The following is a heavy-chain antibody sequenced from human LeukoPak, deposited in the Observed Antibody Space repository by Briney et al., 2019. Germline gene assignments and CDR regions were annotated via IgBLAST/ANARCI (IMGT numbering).Heavy chain of an antibody. Sequence: ASVTVSCKASGYTFTGYYMHWVRQAPGQGLEWMGWINPNSGGTNYAQKFQGRVTMTRDTSISTAYMELSRLRSDDTAVYYCASGVVVPAAIPGWFDPWGQGTLVTVSS. CDR2: INPNSGGT. CDR1: GYTFTGYY. V-gene: IGHV1-2*02. J-gene: IGHJ5*02. CDR3: ASGVVVPAAIPGWFDP. D-gene: IGHD2-2*02.